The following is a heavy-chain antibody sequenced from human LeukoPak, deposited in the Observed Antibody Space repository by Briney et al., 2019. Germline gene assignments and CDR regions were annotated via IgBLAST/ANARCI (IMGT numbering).Heavy chain of an antibody. CDR1: GFTVNSNY. CDR2: ISGGGST. CDR3: ATLGYTTYTSGWFDY. D-gene: IGHD6-19*01. Sequence: GGSLRLSCAASGFTVNSNYMTWVRQAPGKGLEWVSVISGGGSTFYADSVKGRFTISRDNAKNSLYLQMNSLRDEDTAVYYCATLGYTTYTSGWFDYWGQGTLVTVSS. J-gene: IGHJ5*01. V-gene: IGHV3-66*01.